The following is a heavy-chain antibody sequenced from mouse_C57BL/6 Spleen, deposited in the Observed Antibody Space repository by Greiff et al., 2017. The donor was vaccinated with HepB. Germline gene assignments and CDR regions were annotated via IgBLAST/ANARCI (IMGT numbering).Heavy chain of an antibody. V-gene: IGHV5-9-1*02. CDR2: ISSGGDYI. Sequence: DVKLVESGAGLVKPGGSLKLSCAASGFTFSSYAMSWVRQTPEKRLEWIAYISSGGDYIYYADTVKGRFTISRDNARNTLYLQISSLKSEDTAMYYCTRDDSSWFAYWGQGTLVTVSA. D-gene: IGHD2-4*01. CDR1: GFTFSSYA. CDR3: TRDDSSWFAY. J-gene: IGHJ3*01.